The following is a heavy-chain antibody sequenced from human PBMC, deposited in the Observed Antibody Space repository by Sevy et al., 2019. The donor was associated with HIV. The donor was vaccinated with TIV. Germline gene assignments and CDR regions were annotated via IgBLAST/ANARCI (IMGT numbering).Heavy chain of an antibody. CDR1: GYTFTSYG. CDR2: ISAYNDNT. D-gene: IGHD3-10*01. V-gene: IGHV1-18*01. CDR3: ARGRNGYSSIGELSYYYYYMDV. Sequence: ASVKVSCKASGYTFTSYGFSWVRQAPGQGLEWMGWISAYNDNTNYAPKLQGRVTMTTDTSTSTAYMELRSLRSDDTAVYYCARGRNGYSSIGELSYYYYYMDVWGKGTTVTVSS. J-gene: IGHJ6*03.